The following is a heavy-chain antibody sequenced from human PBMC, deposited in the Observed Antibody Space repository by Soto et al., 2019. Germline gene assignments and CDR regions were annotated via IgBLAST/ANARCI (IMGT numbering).Heavy chain of an antibody. CDR2: MNPNSGNT. CDR1: GFTFTSYD. CDR3: ARAPGPDFWSGPSYDY. J-gene: IGHJ4*02. V-gene: IGHV1-8*01. Sequence: KISCNCSGFTFTSYDINWVRQATGQGLEWMGWMNPNSGNTGYAQKFQGRVTMTRSTSISTAYMELSSLRSEDTAVYYCARAPGPDFWSGPSYDYWCQGTLVTV. D-gene: IGHD3-3*01.